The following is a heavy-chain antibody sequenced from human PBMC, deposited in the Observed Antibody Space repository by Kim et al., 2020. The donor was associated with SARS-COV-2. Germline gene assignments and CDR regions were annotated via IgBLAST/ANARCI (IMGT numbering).Heavy chain of an antibody. D-gene: IGHD3-16*01. CDR3: ARWVPYCWSDSSRLGYLDP. Sequence: ASVKVSCKVSGYILIDYSIHWVRQAPGKRLEWVGGFNADNGDTIYTQRVQGRVTITRDTPASTAYMELSSLRFEDTAVYYCARWVPYCWSDSSRLGYLDP. CDR2: FNADNGDT. CDR1: GYILIDYS. J-gene: IGHJ5*02. V-gene: IGHV1-3*01.